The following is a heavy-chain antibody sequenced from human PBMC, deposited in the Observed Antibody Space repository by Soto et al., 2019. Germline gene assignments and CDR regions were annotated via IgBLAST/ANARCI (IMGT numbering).Heavy chain of an antibody. CDR1: GGSVSSGSYY. CDR3: ASAEEGGFDY. CDR2: IYYSGST. D-gene: IGHD2-15*01. J-gene: IGHJ4*02. Sequence: QVQLQESGPGLVKPSETLSLTCTVSGGSVSSGSYYWSWIRQPPGKGLEWIGYIYYSGSTNYNPSLQTRVTISVDTSKNQFSLKLSSVTAADTAVYYCASAEEGGFDYWGQGTLVTVSS. V-gene: IGHV4-61*01.